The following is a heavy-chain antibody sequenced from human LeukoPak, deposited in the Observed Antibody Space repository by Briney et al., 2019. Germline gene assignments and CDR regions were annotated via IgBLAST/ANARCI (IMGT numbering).Heavy chain of an antibody. CDR1: GGSISSSYSY. CDR3: ARLAAYCSSTSCYTYEDYMVV. V-gene: IGHV4-39*07. Sequence: SETLSLTCTVSGGSISSSYSYWGWIRQPPGKGLEWVGKIYYSGSTYYSPSLTSRVTISVDRSKNQFSLKLSSVTAADTAVYYCARLAAYCSSTSCYTYEDYMVVWGKRTTVTVSS. D-gene: IGHD2-2*02. J-gene: IGHJ6*03. CDR2: IYYSGST.